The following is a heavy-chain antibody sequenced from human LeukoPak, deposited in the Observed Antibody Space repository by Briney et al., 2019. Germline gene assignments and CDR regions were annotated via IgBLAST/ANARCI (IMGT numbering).Heavy chain of an antibody. CDR3: ANAAAGTRWYFDY. V-gene: IGHV3-7*01. D-gene: IGHD6-13*01. J-gene: IGHJ4*02. CDR2: IKQDGSEK. CDR1: GFTFSSYW. Sequence: GGSLRLSCAASGFTFSSYWMSWVRQAPGKGLEWVANIKQDGSEKYYVDSVKGRFTISRDNAKNSLYLQMNSLRAEGTAVYYCANAAAGTRWYFDYWGQGTLVIVSS.